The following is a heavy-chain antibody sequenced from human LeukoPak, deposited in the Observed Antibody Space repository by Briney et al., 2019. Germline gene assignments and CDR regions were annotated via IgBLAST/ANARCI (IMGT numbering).Heavy chain of an antibody. V-gene: IGHV3-23*01. J-gene: IGHJ5*02. CDR1: GFTFSSYA. Sequence: GGSLRLSCAASGFTFSSYAMSWVRQAPGKGLEWVSAISGSGGSTYYADSVKGRFTISRDNSKNTLYLQMDSLRAEDTAVYYCARDNSVEDTAWWFDPWGQGTLVTVSS. CDR3: ARDNSVEDTAWWFDP. CDR2: ISGSGGST. D-gene: IGHD4-23*01.